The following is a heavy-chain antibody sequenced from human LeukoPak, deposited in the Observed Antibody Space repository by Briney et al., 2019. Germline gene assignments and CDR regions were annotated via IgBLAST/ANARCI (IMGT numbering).Heavy chain of an antibody. CDR2: ISAYNGNT. CDR1: GYTFTSYG. D-gene: IGHD3-10*01. V-gene: IGHV1-18*01. J-gene: IGHJ5*02. CDR3: ARSYYGSGSYH. Sequence: ASVKVSCKASGYTFTSYGISGVRQAPGQGLEWMGWISAYNGNTNYAQKLQGRVTMTTDASTSTAYIELRSLRSDDTAVYYCARSYYGSGSYHWGQGTLVTVSS.